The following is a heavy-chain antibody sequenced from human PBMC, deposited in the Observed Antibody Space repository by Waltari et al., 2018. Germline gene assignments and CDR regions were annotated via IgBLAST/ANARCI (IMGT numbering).Heavy chain of an antibody. V-gene: IGHV1-2*04. CDR3: ARDRMAAAANGALFYYYYGMDV. J-gene: IGHJ6*02. CDR1: GYTFTGYY. D-gene: IGHD6-13*01. CDR2: INPNSGGT. Sequence: QVQLVQSGAEVKKPGASVKVSCKASGYTFTGYYMHWVRQAPGQGLEWINPNSGGTNYAQKCQGWVTMTRDTCNSTAYMELSRLRSDDTAVYYCARDRMAAAANGALFYYYYGMDVWGQGTTVTVSS.